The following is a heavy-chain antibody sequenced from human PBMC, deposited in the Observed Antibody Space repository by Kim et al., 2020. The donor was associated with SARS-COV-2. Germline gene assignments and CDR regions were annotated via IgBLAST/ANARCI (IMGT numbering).Heavy chain of an antibody. J-gene: IGHJ4*02. CDR3: AKGRTRWNYEGMDY. CDR1: GFTFSSYG. Sequence: GGSLRLSCAASGFTFSSYGMHWVRQAPGKGLEWVAVISYDGSNKYYADSVKGRFTISRDNSKNTLYLQMNSLRAEDTAVYYCAKGRTRWNYEGMDYWGQGTLVTVSS. D-gene: IGHD1-7*01. V-gene: IGHV3-30*18. CDR2: ISYDGSNK.